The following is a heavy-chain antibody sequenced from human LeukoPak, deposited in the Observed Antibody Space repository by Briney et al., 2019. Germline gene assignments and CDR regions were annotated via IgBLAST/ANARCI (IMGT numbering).Heavy chain of an antibody. CDR2: IKFDGNDK. V-gene: IGHV3-30*02. CDR1: GFTFSGFG. Sequence: PPGGSLRLSCAASGFTFSGFGIHWVRQAPGKGLEWLAFIKFDGNDKYYADSVKGRFTISRDNVKSTLHLQMNSLRGEDTAVYYCAREGRWLQAHFDSWGQGTLVAVSS. J-gene: IGHJ4*02. D-gene: IGHD5-24*01. CDR3: AREGRWLQAHFDS.